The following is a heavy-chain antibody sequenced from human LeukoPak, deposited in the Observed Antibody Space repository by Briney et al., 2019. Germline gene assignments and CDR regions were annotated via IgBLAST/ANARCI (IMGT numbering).Heavy chain of an antibody. CDR2: INPNSGGT. CDR1: GYTFTGYY. CDR3: ARDMRDTMIVVVITGFDP. V-gene: IGHV1-2*02. D-gene: IGHD3-22*01. Sequence: ASVKVSCKASGYTFTGYYMHWVRQAPGQGLEWTGWINPNSGGTNYAQKFQGRVTMTRDTSISTAYMELSRLRSDDTAVYYCARDMRDTMIVVVITGFDPWGQGTLVTVSS. J-gene: IGHJ5*02.